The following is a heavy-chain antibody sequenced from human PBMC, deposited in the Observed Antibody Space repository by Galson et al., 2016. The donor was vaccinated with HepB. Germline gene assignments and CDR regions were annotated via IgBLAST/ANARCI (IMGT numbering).Heavy chain of an antibody. J-gene: IGHJ4*02. CDR1: GGTFTSYA. V-gene: IGHV1-69*13. CDR3: ARGPHTRSGSYDY. CDR2: IIPMFGTA. D-gene: IGHD1-26*01. Sequence: SVKVSCKASGGTFTSYAFTWVRQAPGQGLEWMGVIIPMFGTAHYAQKFQGRVTITADESTSTAYMELSSLRSEDTAVYYCARGPHTRSGSYDYWGQGTLVTVSS.